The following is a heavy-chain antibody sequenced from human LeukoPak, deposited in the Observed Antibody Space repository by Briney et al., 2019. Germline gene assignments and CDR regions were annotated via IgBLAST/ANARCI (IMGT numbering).Heavy chain of an antibody. CDR1: GDSITSYY. V-gene: IGHV4-59*01. Sequence: SETLSLTCTVSGDSITSYYWSWIRQPPGEGLEWIGYIYYSGSTNYNPSLKSRVTISLGTSKNHFSLKLSSVTAADTAVYYCARQYYYDSSGYYYVGFKDAFDIWGQGTTVTVSS. CDR2: IYYSGST. J-gene: IGHJ3*02. D-gene: IGHD3-22*01. CDR3: ARQYYYDSSGYYYVGFKDAFDI.